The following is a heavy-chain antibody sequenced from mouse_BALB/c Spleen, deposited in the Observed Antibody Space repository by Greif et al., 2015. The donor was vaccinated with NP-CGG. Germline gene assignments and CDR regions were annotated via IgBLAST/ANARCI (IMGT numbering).Heavy chain of an antibody. CDR1: GFTFNTYA. D-gene: IGHD1-1*01. V-gene: IGHV10-1*02. J-gene: IGHJ2*01. CDR2: IRSKSNNYAT. Sequence: EVQLVESGGGLVQPKGSLKLSCAASGFTFNTYAMNWVRQAPGKGLEWVARIRSKSNNYATYYADSVKDRFTISRDDSQSMLYLQMNNLKTEDTAMYYCVGSRGYFDYWGQGTTLTVSS. CDR3: VGSRGYFDY.